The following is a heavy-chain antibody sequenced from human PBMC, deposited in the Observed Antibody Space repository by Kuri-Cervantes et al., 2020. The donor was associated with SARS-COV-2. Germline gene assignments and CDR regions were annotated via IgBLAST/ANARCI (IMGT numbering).Heavy chain of an antibody. Sequence: GESLKISCAASGFTFSSYSMNWVRQAPGKGLEWVSSISSSSSYIYYADSVRGRFTISRDNVKNSLYLQMNSLRAEDTAVYYCARNRGSGWPFFDYWGQGTRVTSYS. CDR3: ARNRGSGWPFFDY. J-gene: IGHJ4*02. V-gene: IGHV3-21*01. CDR1: GFTFSSYS. CDR2: ISSSSSYI. D-gene: IGHD6-19*01.